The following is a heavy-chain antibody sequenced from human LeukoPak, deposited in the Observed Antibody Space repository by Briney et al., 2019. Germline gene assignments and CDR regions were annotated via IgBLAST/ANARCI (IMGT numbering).Heavy chain of an antibody. CDR3: ARGPQWLPQGQYFQH. D-gene: IGHD6-19*01. J-gene: IGHJ1*01. CDR1: GGSFSGYY. Sequence: SETLSLTCAVYGGSFSGYYWSWIRQPPGKGLEWIGEINHSGSTNYNPSLKSRVTISVDTSKNQFSLKLSSVTAADTAVYYCARGPQWLPQGQYFQHWGQGTLVTVSS. CDR2: INHSGST. V-gene: IGHV4-34*01.